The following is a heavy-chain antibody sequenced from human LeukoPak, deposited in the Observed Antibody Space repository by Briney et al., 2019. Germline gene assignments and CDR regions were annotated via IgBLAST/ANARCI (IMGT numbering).Heavy chain of an antibody. CDR2: ISAYNGNT. CDR3: ARDSLQPWSDDAFDI. CDR1: GYTFTSYG. Sequence: ASVKVSCKASGYTFTSYGISWVRQAPGQGLEWMGWISAYNGNTNYAQKLQGRVTMTTDTSTSTAYMELRSLRSDDTAVYYCARDSLQPWSDDAFDIWGQGTMVTVSS. J-gene: IGHJ3*02. V-gene: IGHV1-18*01. D-gene: IGHD5-18*01.